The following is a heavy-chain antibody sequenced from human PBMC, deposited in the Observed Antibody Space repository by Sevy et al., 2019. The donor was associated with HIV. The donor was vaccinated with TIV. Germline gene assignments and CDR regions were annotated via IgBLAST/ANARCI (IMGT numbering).Heavy chain of an antibody. CDR3: ASTADYRYYYYGMDV. CDR2: ISSSSSTI. J-gene: IGHJ6*02. Sequence: GGSLRLSCAASGFTFSSYSMNWVRQAPGKGLECVSYISSSSSTIYYADSVKGRFTISRDNAKNSLYLQMNSLRAEDTAVYYCASTADYRYYYYGMDVWGQGTTVTVSS. V-gene: IGHV3-48*01. D-gene: IGHD4-17*01. CDR1: GFTFSSYS.